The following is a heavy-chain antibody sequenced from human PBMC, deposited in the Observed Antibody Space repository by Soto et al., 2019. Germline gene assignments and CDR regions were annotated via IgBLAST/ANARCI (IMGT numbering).Heavy chain of an antibody. CDR1: GYTFTSYY. CDR2: INPSGGST. CDR3: AREIAVAGTGY. Sequence: GASVKVSCKASGYTFTSYYMHWVRQAPGQGLEWMGIINPSGGSTSYAQKFQGRVTMTRDTSTSTVYMELSRLRSDDTAVYYCAREIAVAGTGYWGQGTLVTVSS. J-gene: IGHJ4*02. V-gene: IGHV1-46*01. D-gene: IGHD6-19*01.